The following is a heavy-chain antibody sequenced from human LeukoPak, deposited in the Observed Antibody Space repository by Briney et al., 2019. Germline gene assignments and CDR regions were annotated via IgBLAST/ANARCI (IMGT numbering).Heavy chain of an antibody. CDR2: ISGSGSST. Sequence: PGGSLRLSCAASGFTFSSYAMSWVRQAPGKGLEWVSAISGSGSSTYYAGSVKGRFTISRDNSKNTLYLQMNSLRAEDTAVYYSAKGWPHSSGYDYWGQGTLVTVSS. J-gene: IGHJ4*02. V-gene: IGHV3-23*01. CDR3: AKGWPHSSGYDY. CDR1: GFTFSSYA. D-gene: IGHD6-19*01.